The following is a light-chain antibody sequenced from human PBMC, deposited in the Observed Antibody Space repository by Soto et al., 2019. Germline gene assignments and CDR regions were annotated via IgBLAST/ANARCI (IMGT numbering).Light chain of an antibody. CDR1: QSISDW. Sequence: DIQMTQSPSTLSASVGDRVTITFRASQSISDWLAWYQQKPGKAPKLLIYKASSLESGVPSRFSGSGSRTEFTLTISSLQPDDFATYYCQQYVSYSLTFGPGTKVDMK. CDR3: QQYVSYSLT. V-gene: IGKV1-5*03. J-gene: IGKJ3*01. CDR2: KAS.